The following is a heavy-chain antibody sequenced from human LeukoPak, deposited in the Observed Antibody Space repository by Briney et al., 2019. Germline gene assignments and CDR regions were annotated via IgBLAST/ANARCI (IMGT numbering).Heavy chain of an antibody. Sequence: GGSLRLSCAASGFTFSSYSMNWVRQTPGKGLEWVSSISSSSSYIYYADSVKGRFTISRDNAKNSLYLQVSSLRAEDTAVYYCARGRKSWGSGSYYPYFDYWGQGTLVTVSS. CDR2: ISSSSSYI. J-gene: IGHJ4*02. V-gene: IGHV3-21*01. D-gene: IGHD1-26*01. CDR3: ARGRKSWGSGSYYPYFDY. CDR1: GFTFSSYS.